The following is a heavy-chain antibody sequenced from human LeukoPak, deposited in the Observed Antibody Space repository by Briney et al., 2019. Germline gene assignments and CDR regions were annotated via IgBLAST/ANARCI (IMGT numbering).Heavy chain of an antibody. CDR2: IYYNGGT. Sequence: SETLSLTCTVSGGSISSSSYYWGWIRQLPGKGLEWIGSIYYNGGTYYNPSLKSRLTISIDTSKNQFSLKLSSVTAADTGVYYCARLKEFQKIFDYWGQGTLVTVSS. CDR1: GGSISSSSYY. V-gene: IGHV4-39*01. CDR3: ARLKEFQKIFDY. J-gene: IGHJ4*02. D-gene: IGHD2-21*01.